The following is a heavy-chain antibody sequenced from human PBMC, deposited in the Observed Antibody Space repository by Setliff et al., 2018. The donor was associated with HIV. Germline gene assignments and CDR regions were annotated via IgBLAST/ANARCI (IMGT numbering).Heavy chain of an antibody. CDR1: GFTFSGFG. CDR3: VRGPFNWNDVY. V-gene: IGHV3-30*03. J-gene: IGHJ4*02. CDR2: ISDDGGKK. Sequence: GGSLRLSCAASGFTFSGFGMHWVRQAPGRGLEWVAFISDDGGKKYYGDSVKGRFTISRSESKNILYLQMNSLKVEDTGVYYCVRGPFNWNDVYWGQGTLVTVSS. D-gene: IGHD1-1*01.